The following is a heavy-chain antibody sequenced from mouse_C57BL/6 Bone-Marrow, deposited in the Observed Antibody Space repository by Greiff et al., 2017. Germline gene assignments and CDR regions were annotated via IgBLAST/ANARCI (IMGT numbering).Heavy chain of an antibody. CDR2: IDPSDSYT. CDR3: ARRAAQAHFDY. Sequence: QVQLQQPGAELVMPGASVKLSCKASGYTFTSYWMHWVKQRPGQGLEWIGEIDPSDSYTNYNQKFKGKSTLTVDKSSSTAYMQLSSLTSEDSAVYYCARRAAQAHFDYWCQGTTLTVSS. V-gene: IGHV1-69*01. J-gene: IGHJ2*01. D-gene: IGHD3-2*02. CDR1: GYTFTSYW.